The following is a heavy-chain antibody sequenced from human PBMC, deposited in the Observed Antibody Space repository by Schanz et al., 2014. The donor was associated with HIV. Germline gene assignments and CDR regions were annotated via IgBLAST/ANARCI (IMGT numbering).Heavy chain of an antibody. J-gene: IGHJ5*02. D-gene: IGHD3-10*01. Sequence: QVQLVESGGGVVQPGTSLRLSCAASGFSFSIFGMHWVRQAPGKGLEWVALIGYDGSNKYYADSVKGRFTVSRDNSKNTNTLYLQMNSLRAEDTAVYYCARDQGTPWASGGNWFDPWGQGTLVTVSS. CDR3: ARDQGTPWASGGNWFDP. V-gene: IGHV3-33*01. CDR2: IGYDGSNK. CDR1: GFSFSIFG.